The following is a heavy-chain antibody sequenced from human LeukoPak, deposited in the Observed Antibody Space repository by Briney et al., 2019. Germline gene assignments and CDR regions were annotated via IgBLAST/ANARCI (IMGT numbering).Heavy chain of an antibody. Sequence: PGGSLRLSCAASGFTFSSYAMSWVRQAPGKGLEWVSAISGSGGSTYYADSVKGRFTISRDNSKNTLYPQMNSLRAEDTAVYYCARERIYFGSGRDLTDARLFYYYGMDVWGPGTTVTVSS. CDR1: GFTFSSYA. CDR3: ARERIYFGSGRDLTDARLFYYYGMDV. D-gene: IGHD3-10*01. V-gene: IGHV3-23*01. J-gene: IGHJ6*02. CDR2: ISGSGGST.